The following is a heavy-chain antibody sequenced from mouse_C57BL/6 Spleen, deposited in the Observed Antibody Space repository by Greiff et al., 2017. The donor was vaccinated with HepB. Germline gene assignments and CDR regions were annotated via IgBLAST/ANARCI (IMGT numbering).Heavy chain of an antibody. CDR1: GYTFTCYG. V-gene: IGHV1-81*01. CDR2: IYPRSGNT. J-gene: IGHJ3*01. Sequence: VKLQQSGAELARPGASVKLSCKASGYTFTCYGISWVKQRTGQGLEWIGEIYPRSGNTYYNEKFKGKATLTADKSSSTAYMELRSLTSEDSAVYFCARSDSSGYPFAYWGQGTLVTVSA. CDR3: ARSDSSGYPFAY. D-gene: IGHD3-2*02.